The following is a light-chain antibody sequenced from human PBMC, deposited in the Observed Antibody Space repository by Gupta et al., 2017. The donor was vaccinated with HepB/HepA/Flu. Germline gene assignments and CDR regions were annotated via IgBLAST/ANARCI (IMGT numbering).Light chain of an antibody. V-gene: IGLV1-47*01. Sequence: QSVLTQSPSASGTPGQRVTISCYGSSSNIGSNYVYWYQQLPGTAPQLLLYRNNQRPSGVPDRFSGSKSGTSASLAIRGLRSEDEADYYCAARYDSLSAEVFGGGTKLTVL. J-gene: IGLJ2*01. CDR3: AARYDSLSAEV. CDR2: RNN. CDR1: SSNIGSNY.